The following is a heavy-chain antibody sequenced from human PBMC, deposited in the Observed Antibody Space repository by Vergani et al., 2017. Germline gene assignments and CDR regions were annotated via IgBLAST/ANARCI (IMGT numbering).Heavy chain of an antibody. CDR2: IYWNDDK. J-gene: IGHJ6*02. V-gene: IGHV2-5*01. CDR3: AYRRRNCSSTSCPTDYYYGMDV. D-gene: IGHD2-2*01. Sequence: QITLKESGPTLVKPTQTLTLTCTFSGFTLSTSGVGVGWIRQPPGKALEWLALIYWNDDKRYSPSLKRRLTITKDTSKNQVVLTMTNMDPVDTATYYCAYRRRNCSSTSCPTDYYYGMDVWGQGTTVTVSS. CDR1: GFTLSTSGVG.